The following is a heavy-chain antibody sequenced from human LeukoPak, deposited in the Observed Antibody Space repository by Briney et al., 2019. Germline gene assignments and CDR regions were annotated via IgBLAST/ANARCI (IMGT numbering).Heavy chain of an antibody. Sequence: GGSLRLSCAASGFTFSSYWVSWVRQAPGKGLEWVANIKQDGSEKYYVNSVKGRFTISRDNAKNSLYLQMNSLRAEDTAVYYCPELGITKIGGVWGKGTTVTISS. V-gene: IGHV3-7*01. CDR1: GFTFSSYW. CDR2: IKQDGSEK. J-gene: IGHJ6*04. D-gene: IGHD3-10*02. CDR3: PELGITKIGGV.